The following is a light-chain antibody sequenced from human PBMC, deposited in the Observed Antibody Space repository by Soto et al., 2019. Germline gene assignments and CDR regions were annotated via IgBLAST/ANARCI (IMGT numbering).Light chain of an antibody. J-gene: IGLJ1*01. CDR1: SSDVGSHNL. CDR3: CSNAVGSTYV. CDR2: EAS. Sequence: QSALTQPASVSGSPGQSITISCTGTSSDVGSHNLVSWYPQYPGKVPKLIIFEASKRPSGVSNRFSGSKSGSTASLTISGLQAEDEADYYCCSNAVGSTYVFGSGTKLTVL. V-gene: IGLV2-23*01.